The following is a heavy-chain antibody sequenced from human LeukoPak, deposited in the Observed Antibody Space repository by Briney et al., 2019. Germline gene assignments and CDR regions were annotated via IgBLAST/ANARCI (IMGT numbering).Heavy chain of an antibody. J-gene: IGHJ4*02. Sequence: SETLSLTCTVSGGSISSYYWSWIRQPPGKGLEWIGYIYYSGSTNYNPSLKSRVTISVDTSKNQFSLKLSSVTAADTAVFYCARVGSGVADYWGQGTLVTVSS. D-gene: IGHD6-19*01. CDR3: ARVGSGVADY. V-gene: IGHV4-59*01. CDR2: IYYSGST. CDR1: GGSISSYY.